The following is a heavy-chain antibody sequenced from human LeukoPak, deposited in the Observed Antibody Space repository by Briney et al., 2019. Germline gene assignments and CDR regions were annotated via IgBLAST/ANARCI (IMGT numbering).Heavy chain of an antibody. CDR2: ISYDGSNE. J-gene: IGHJ5*02. V-gene: IGHV3-30*14. Sequence: PGGSLRLSCAASGFTFSRYAMHWVRQAPGKGLEWVTVISYDGSNEYYADSVKGRFTISRDNSKNTLYLQMNSLRAEDTAIYYCARDRWFDPWGQGTLVTVSS. CDR1: GFTFSRYA. CDR3: ARDRWFDP.